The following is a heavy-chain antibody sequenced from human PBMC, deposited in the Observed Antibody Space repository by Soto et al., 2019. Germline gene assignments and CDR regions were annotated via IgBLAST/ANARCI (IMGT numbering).Heavy chain of an antibody. V-gene: IGHV3-30-3*01. CDR1: GFTFSSYA. CDR3: ARETPYYDFWSGYYYGMDV. J-gene: IGHJ6*02. CDR2: ISYDGSNK. D-gene: IGHD3-3*01. Sequence: GGSLRLSCAASGFTFSSYAMHWVRQAPGKGLEWVAVISYDGSNKYYADSVKGRFTISRDNSKNTLYLQMNSLRAEDTAVYYCARETPYYDFWSGYYYGMDVWGQGTTVTVSS.